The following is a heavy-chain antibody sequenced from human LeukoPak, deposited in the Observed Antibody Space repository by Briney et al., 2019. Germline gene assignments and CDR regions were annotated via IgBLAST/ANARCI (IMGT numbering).Heavy chain of an antibody. J-gene: IGHJ4*02. CDR1: GFTLDDYA. D-gene: IGHD1-1*01. CDR3: AKEGIRSVQYYFDY. CDR2: ISWDGGST. Sequence: PGGSLRLSCAASGFTLDDYAMHWVRQAPGKGLEWVSLISWDGGSTYYADSVKGRFTISRDNSINSLYLQMNSLRAEDTALYYCAKEGIRSVQYYFDYWGQGTLVTVSS. V-gene: IGHV3-43D*03.